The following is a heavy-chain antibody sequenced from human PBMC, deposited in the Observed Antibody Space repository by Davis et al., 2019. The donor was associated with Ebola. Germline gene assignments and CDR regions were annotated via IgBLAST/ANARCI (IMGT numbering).Heavy chain of an antibody. Sequence: SETLSLTCTVSGGSISSSSYYWGWIRQPPGKGLEWIGSIYYSGSTYYNPSLKSRVTISVDTSKNQFSLKLSSVTAADTAAYYCMVQGVMLAYWGQGTLVTVSS. CDR1: GGSISSSSYY. CDR2: IYYSGST. D-gene: IGHD3-10*01. J-gene: IGHJ4*02. CDR3: MVQGVMLAY. V-gene: IGHV4-39*01.